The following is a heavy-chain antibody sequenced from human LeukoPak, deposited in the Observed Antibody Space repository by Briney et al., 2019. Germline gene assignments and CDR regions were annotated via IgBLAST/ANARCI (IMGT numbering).Heavy chain of an antibody. CDR1: GFTFRNFW. V-gene: IGHV3-74*01. CDR3: ARGYCTNGVCFYLDY. D-gene: IGHD2-8*01. Sequence: GGSLRLSCAASGFTFRNFWMHWVRQVPGKGLVWVSRINTDGTDTDYADSVKGRFTISRDHASNTLYLQMNSLRDEDAAVYYRARGYCTNGVCFYLDYWGQGTLVTVSS. J-gene: IGHJ4*02. CDR2: INTDGTDT.